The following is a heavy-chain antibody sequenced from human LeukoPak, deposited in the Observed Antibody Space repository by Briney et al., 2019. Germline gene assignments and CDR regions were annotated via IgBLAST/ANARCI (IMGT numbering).Heavy chain of an antibody. V-gene: IGHV3-21*01. D-gene: IGHD3-9*01. Sequence: GGSLRLSCAASGFTFSSYSMNWVRQAPGKGLEWVSSISSSSSYIYYADSVKGRFTISRDNAKNSLHLQMNSLRAEDTAVYYCARDGYDILTGYPYYGMDVWGQGTTVTVSS. J-gene: IGHJ6*02. CDR3: ARDGYDILTGYPYYGMDV. CDR1: GFTFSSYS. CDR2: ISSSSSYI.